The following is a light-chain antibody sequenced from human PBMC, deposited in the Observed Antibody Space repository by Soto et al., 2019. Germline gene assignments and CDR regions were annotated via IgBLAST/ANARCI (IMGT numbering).Light chain of an antibody. Sequence: IQLTQSPSSLSASLGDRVTITFRASQGISSYLGWYQQKPGKAPNLLIYDAPTLHSGVPSRFSGGGSGTDFTLTISSLQPEDFATYYCQQVNVYPSTFGGGTKV. CDR2: DAP. V-gene: IGKV1-9*01. CDR3: QQVNVYPST. J-gene: IGKJ4*01. CDR1: QGISSY.